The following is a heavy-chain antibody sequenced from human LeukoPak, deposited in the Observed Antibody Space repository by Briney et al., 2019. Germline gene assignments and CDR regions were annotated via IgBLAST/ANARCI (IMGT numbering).Heavy chain of an antibody. CDR3: ARGGQWLDGY. CDR1: GFTFSSYW. J-gene: IGHJ4*02. D-gene: IGHD6-19*01. V-gene: IGHV3-7*01. Sequence: GGSLRLSCAAPGFTFSSYWMSWVSQAPGKGLEWVANIREDGSERYYVDSVKGRFTISRGNAKNSLYLQMNSLRAEDTAVYYCARGGQWLDGYWGQGTLVTVSS. CDR2: IREDGSER.